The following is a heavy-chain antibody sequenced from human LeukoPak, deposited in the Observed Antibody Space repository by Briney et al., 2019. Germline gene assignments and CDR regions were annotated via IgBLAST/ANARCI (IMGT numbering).Heavy chain of an antibody. D-gene: IGHD6-13*01. J-gene: IGHJ4*02. CDR3: ARAPRRGESSSWSPLDY. V-gene: IGHV1-2*02. Sequence: ASVKVSCKASGYTFTGYYMHWVRQAPGQGLEWMGWINPNSGGTNYAQKFQGRVTMTRDTSISTAYMELSRLRSEDTAVYYCARAPRRGESSSWSPLDYWGQGTLVTVSS. CDR2: INPNSGGT. CDR1: GYTFTGYY.